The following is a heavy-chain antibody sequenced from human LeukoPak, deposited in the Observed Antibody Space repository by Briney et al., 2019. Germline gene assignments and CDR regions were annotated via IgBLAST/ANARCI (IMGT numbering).Heavy chain of an antibody. CDR1: GFTFSSYG. CDR2: ISYDGSNK. CDR3: AKGPSGSYYNGSFDY. V-gene: IGHV3-30*18. Sequence: PGGSLRLSCAASGFTFSSYGMHWVRQAPGKGLEWVAVISYDGSNKYYADSVKGRFTISRDNSKNTLYLQMNSLRAEDTAVYYCAKGPSGSYYNGSFDYWGQGTLVTVSS. J-gene: IGHJ4*02. D-gene: IGHD3-10*01.